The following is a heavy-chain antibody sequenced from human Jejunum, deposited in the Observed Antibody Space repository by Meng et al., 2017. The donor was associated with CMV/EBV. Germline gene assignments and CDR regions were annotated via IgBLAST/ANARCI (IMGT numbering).Heavy chain of an antibody. V-gene: IGHV1-69*04. Sequence: SGGTLSSYVISWVRQAPGQGLGWMGRIIPIIGRPHHAQRFQDRVSITADKATSTVYMELKTLTSEDTAVYFCASDITGNTYAYDSWGQGTLVTVSS. D-gene: IGHD1-20*01. J-gene: IGHJ5*01. CDR2: IIPIIGRP. CDR1: GGTLSSYV. CDR3: ASDITGNTYAYDS.